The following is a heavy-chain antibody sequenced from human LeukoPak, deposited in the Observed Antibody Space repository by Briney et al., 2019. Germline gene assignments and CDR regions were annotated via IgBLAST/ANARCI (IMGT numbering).Heavy chain of an antibody. CDR2: ISWNSGSI. CDR3: AKDDGFSY. CDR1: GFTFDDYA. V-gene: IGHV3-9*01. Sequence: SLRLSCAASGFTFDDYAMHWVRQAPGKGLEWVSGISWNSGSIGYADSVKGRFTISRDNAKNSLYLQMNSLRAEDTALYYCAKDDGFSYWGQGTLVTVSS. J-gene: IGHJ4*02. D-gene: IGHD3-10*01.